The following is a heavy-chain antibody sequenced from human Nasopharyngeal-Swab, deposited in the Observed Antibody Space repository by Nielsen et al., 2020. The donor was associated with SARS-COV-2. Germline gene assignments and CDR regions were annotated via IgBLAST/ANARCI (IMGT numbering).Heavy chain of an antibody. CDR2: ISGSGENR. D-gene: IGHD3-16*01. CDR1: GFTFSNAW. CDR3: ARGDDDNTFGAFDI. V-gene: IGHV3-23*01. J-gene: IGHJ3*02. Sequence: GESLKISCAASGFTFSNAWMGWVRQAPGKGLNWVSTISGSGENRYYAESVKGRFTISRDNSKNRLYLQMNSLRAEDTAVYYCARGDDDNTFGAFDIWGQGTLVTVSS.